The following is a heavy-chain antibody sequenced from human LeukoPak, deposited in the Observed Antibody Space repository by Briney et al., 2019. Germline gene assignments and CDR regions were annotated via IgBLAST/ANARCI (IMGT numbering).Heavy chain of an antibody. Sequence: GGSLRLSCAASGLAFSIYEMNWVRQAPGKGLEWVSYMSGGGTTIYADSAKGRFAISRDNAKNSLYLQMNNLRREDTAVYYRAAVSMKNFDHWGQGTLVTLSS. D-gene: IGHD2-8*01. CDR2: MSGGGTTI. J-gene: IGHJ4*02. CDR1: GLAFSIYE. V-gene: IGHV3-48*03. CDR3: AAVSMKNFDH.